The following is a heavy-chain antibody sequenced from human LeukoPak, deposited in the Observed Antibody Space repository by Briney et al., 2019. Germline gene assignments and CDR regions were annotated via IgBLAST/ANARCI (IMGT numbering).Heavy chain of an antibody. D-gene: IGHD2-8*01. J-gene: IGHJ3*02. CDR3: AGRSATKRDAFDI. Sequence: GESLKISCKGSGYRFTSYWFGWVRQLPGKGLEWMWIIYPADSDTRYSPSFQGQVTISADKSISTAYLQWSSLKASDTAMYYCAGRSATKRDAFDIWGQGTMVTVSS. CDR1: GYRFTSYW. V-gene: IGHV5-51*01. CDR2: IYPADSDT.